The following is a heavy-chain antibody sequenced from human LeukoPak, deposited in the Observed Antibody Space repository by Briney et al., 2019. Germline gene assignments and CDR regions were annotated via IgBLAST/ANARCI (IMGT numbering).Heavy chain of an antibody. J-gene: IGHJ3*02. D-gene: IGHD4-11*01. Sequence: GGSLRLSCAASGFTFDDYGMSWVRQAPGKGLEWVSGINWNGGSTGYADSVKGRFTISRDNAKKSLYLQMNSLRAEDTAVYYCARAAITTFAFDIWGQGTMVTVSS. CDR1: GFTFDDYG. CDR2: INWNGGST. CDR3: ARAAITTFAFDI. V-gene: IGHV3-20*04.